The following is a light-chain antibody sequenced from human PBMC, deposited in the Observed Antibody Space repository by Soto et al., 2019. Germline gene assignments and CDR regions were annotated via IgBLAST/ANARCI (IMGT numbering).Light chain of an antibody. Sequence: SYELTQPPSVSVSPGQTARITCSGDALPKQYAYWYQQKPGQAPILVIYKDTERPSGIPERFSGSSSGTTVTLTISGVQAGDEADYHCQSADNSGIYYVFGTGTKVTVL. CDR1: ALPKQY. V-gene: IGLV3-25*02. J-gene: IGLJ1*01. CDR3: QSADNSGIYYV. CDR2: KDT.